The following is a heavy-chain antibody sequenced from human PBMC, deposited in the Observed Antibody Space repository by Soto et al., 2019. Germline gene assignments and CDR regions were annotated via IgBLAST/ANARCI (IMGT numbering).Heavy chain of an antibody. CDR1: GFTFSSYS. V-gene: IGHV3-48*04. CDR2: IFASSTTI. CDR3: ARDRDWAFDY. J-gene: IGHJ4*02. D-gene: IGHD3-9*01. Sequence: PWGPLRLSCVASGFTFSSYSMVWVRQAPGKGLEWVSYIFASSTTIYYADSVKGRFTVSRDNAQNSLFLLMNSLRAEDTAVYYCARDRDWAFDYWGRGTLVTVSS.